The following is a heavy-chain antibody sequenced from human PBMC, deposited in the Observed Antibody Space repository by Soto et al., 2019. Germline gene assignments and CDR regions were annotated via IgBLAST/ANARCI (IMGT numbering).Heavy chain of an antibody. V-gene: IGHV1-46*01. CDR1: GYTFTSYY. CDR2: INPSGGST. J-gene: IGHJ1*01. Sequence: ASVKVSCKASGYTFTSYYMHWVRQAPGQGLEWMGIINPSGGSTSYAQKFQGRVTMTRDTSTSTVYMELSSLRSEDTAVYYCGRDSRSSAQGSAEYFQHWGQGTLVTVSS. D-gene: IGHD6-13*01. CDR3: GRDSRSSAQGSAEYFQH.